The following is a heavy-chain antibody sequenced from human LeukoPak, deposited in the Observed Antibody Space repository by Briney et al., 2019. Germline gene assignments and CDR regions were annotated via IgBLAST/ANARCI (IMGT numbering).Heavy chain of an antibody. CDR3: ARVPPYFGDAFDI. CDR1: GYTFTGYY. J-gene: IGHJ3*02. D-gene: IGHD3-9*01. Sequence: GASVKVSCKASGYTFTGYYMHWVRQAPGQGLEWMGWINPNSGGTNYAQKFQGRVTMTRDTSISTAYMELSRLRSDDTAVYYCARVPPYFGDAFDIWGQGTMVTVSS. CDR2: INPNSGGT. V-gene: IGHV1-2*02.